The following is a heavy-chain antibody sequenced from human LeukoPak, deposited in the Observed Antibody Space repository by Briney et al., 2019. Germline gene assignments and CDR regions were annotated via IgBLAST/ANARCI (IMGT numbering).Heavy chain of an antibody. CDR3: ARDSREYHYYGSGSYYRD. V-gene: IGHV3-66*01. J-gene: IGHJ4*02. Sequence: GGSLRLSCAASGFTVSSNYMSWVRQAPGKGLEWVSVIYSGGSTYYADSVKGRFTISRDNSKNTLYLQMNSLRAEDTAVYYCARDSREYHYYGSGSYYRDWGQGTLVTVSS. CDR1: GFTVSSNY. CDR2: IYSGGST. D-gene: IGHD3-10*01.